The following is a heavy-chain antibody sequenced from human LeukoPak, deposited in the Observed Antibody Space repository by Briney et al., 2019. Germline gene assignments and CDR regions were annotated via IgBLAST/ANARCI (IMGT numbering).Heavy chain of an antibody. CDR3: ARGYSDDFWSGYPTATWWFDP. V-gene: IGHV4-61*02. CDR2: MYTSGST. D-gene: IGHD3-3*01. J-gene: IGHJ5*02. Sequence: SETLSLTCTVSGGSISSGSYYWTWIRQPAGKGLEWIGRMYTSGSTNYNPSLKSRVTISVDTSKNQFSLKLSSVTAADTAVYYCARGYSDDFWSGYPTATWWFDPWGLGTLVIVSS. CDR1: GGSISSGSYY.